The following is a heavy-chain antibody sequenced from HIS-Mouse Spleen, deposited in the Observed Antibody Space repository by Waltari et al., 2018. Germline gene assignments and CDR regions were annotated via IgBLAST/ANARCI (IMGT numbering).Heavy chain of an antibody. Sequence: QLQLQESGPGLVKPSETLSLTCTVSGGSISSSSYYWGWIRQPPGKGLEWIGSIYYSGSTYSHPALKRRVTISVDTSKNQFSLKLSCVTAADTAVYYCAREIPYSSSWYDWYFDLWGRGTLVTVSS. CDR1: GGSISSSSYY. CDR3: AREIPYSSSWYDWYFDL. J-gene: IGHJ2*01. CDR2: IYYSGST. V-gene: IGHV4-39*07. D-gene: IGHD6-13*01.